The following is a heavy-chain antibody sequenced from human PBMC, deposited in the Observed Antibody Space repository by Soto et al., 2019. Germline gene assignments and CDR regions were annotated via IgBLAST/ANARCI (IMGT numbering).Heavy chain of an antibody. V-gene: IGHV3-23*01. CDR2: VSRAGTYT. D-gene: IGHD3-16*01. CDR3: VKYTVTEDLGES. CDR1: GFTFSSYA. Sequence: EVQLLESGGDVVRPGGSLRLSCAASGFTFSSYAMGWVRQAPGKGLEWVAGVSRAGTYTFYADSVSGRFSISRDNSRDTVDLDMNALRGDDTAVYFCVKYTVTEDLGESWGQGTLVSVSS. J-gene: IGHJ5*02.